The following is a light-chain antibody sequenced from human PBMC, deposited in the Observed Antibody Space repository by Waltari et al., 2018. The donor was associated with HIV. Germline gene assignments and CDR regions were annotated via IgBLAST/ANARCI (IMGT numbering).Light chain of an antibody. Sequence: QSVLTQPPSTSGTPGQRVTISCSGSTSNIGSNAVNWYRQLPGPAPKLVIYSNNQRMPGVPDRFTGSKSGTSASLAISGLQSEDEAVYYCAAWDDSLTGNVIFGGGTKLTVL. V-gene: IGLV1-44*01. CDR2: SNN. J-gene: IGLJ2*01. CDR3: AAWDDSLTGNVI. CDR1: TSNIGSNA.